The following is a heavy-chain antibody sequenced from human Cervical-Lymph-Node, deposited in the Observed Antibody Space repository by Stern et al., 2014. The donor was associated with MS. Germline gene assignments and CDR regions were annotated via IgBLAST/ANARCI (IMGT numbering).Heavy chain of an antibody. CDR2: ISSSSNYI. Sequence: EMQLVESGGGLVKPGGSLRLSCAASGFMFRTYNMNWVRQAPGKGLEWVSAISSSSNYIHYADSVRGRFTISRDNAKNSLYQQMNSLRAEDTAVYYCARDDELYGLDYWGQGTLVTVSS. CDR1: GFMFRTYN. CDR3: ARDDELYGLDY. D-gene: IGHD2/OR15-2a*01. J-gene: IGHJ4*02. V-gene: IGHV3-21*01.